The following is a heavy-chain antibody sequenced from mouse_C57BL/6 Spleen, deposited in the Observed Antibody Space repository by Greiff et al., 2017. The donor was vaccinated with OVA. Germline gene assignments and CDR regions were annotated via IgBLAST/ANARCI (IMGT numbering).Heavy chain of an antibody. CDR1: GYTFTEYT. Sequence: QVQLQQSGAELVKPGASVKLSCKASGYTFTEYTIHWVKQRSGQGLEWIGWIYPGSGSIKYNENFKDKATLTADKSSSTAYMELSRLTSEDSAADFYARHKEGLRRYFDYWGQGTTLTVSS. D-gene: IGHD2-4*01. V-gene: IGHV1-62-2*01. CDR3: ARHKEGLRRYFDY. J-gene: IGHJ2*01. CDR2: IYPGSGSI.